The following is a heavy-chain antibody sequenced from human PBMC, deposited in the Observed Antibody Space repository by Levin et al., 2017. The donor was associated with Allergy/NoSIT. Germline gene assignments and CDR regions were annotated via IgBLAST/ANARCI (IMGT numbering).Heavy chain of an antibody. J-gene: IGHJ6*02. Sequence: SVKVSCKASGGTFSSYAISWVRQAPGQGLEWMGGIIPIFGTANYAQKFQGRVTITADKSTSTAYMELSSLRSEDTAVYYCARETAMVTRGYYGMDVWGQGTTVTVSS. CDR2: IIPIFGTA. D-gene: IGHD5-18*01. CDR1: GGTFSSYA. CDR3: ARETAMVTRGYYGMDV. V-gene: IGHV1-69*06.